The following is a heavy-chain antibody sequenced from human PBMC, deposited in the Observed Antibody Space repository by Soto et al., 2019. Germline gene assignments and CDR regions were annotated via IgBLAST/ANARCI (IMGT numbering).Heavy chain of an antibody. CDR3: ARLAVAGTWYFDL. V-gene: IGHV4-39*01. CDR1: GGSISSSSYY. Sequence: QLQLQESGPGLVKPSETLSLTCTVSGGSISSSSYYWGWSRQPPGKGLEWIGTIYYRGTTYYNSSLRSRVTLPVDTSKNQFSLKLSSVTAAVAAVYYCARLAVAGTWYFDLWGRGTLVTVSS. J-gene: IGHJ2*01. CDR2: IYYRGTT. D-gene: IGHD6-19*01.